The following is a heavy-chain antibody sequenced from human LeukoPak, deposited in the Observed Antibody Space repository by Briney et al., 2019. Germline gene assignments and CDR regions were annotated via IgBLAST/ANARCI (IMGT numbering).Heavy chain of an antibody. CDR2: ISYDGSNK. J-gene: IGHJ4*02. CDR1: GFTFSSYG. Sequence: PGGSLRLSCAASGFTFSSYGMHWVRQAPGKGLEWVAVISYDGSNKYYADSVKGRFTISRDNSKNTLYLQMNSLRAEDTAVYYCAKDSADVRGWSRELAKGTVEDYWGQGTLVTVSS. CDR3: AKDSADVRGWSRELAKGTVEDY. D-gene: IGHD3-10*01. V-gene: IGHV3-30*18.